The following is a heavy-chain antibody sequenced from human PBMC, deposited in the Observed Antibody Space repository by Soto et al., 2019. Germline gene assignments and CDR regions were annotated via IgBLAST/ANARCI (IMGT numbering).Heavy chain of an antibody. V-gene: IGHV4-34*01. CDR2: INHSGST. D-gene: IGHD2-8*02. Sequence: QVQLQQWGAGLLKPSETLSLTCAVYGGSFSGYYWTWIRQPPGTGLEWIGEINHSGSTNYNPSLTSRVTISVGTSKNQFSLKLTSVTAADTAVYYCARDNNTGLFDCWGQGTLVTVSS. CDR3: ARDNNTGLFDC. CDR1: GGSFSGYY. J-gene: IGHJ4*02.